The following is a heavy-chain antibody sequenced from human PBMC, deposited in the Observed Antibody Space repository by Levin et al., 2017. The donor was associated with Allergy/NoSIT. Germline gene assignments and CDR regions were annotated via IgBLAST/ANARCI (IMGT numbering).Heavy chain of an antibody. J-gene: IGHJ4*02. V-gene: IGHV3-11*05. CDR1: GFIVSDSY. Sequence: GGSLRLSCAASGFIVSDSYMSWIRQAPGKGPEWVSYISRGNSYTNYLDSVKGRFTISRDNAKNSLYLQMNSLRAEDTAIYYCARGRVPNDYWGQGTLVTVSS. CDR3: ARGRVPNDY. CDR2: ISRGNSYT. D-gene: IGHD3-10*01.